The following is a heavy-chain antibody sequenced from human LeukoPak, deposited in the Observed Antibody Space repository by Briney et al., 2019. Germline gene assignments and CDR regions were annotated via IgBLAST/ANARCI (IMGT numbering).Heavy chain of an antibody. CDR3: ARRVALTIFGPPTWYYMDV. CDR1: GGSISSSSYY. J-gene: IGHJ6*03. Sequence: SETLSLTCTVSGGSISSSSYYWGWIRQPPGKGLEWIGYIYTSGSTNYNPSLKSRVTISVDTSKNQFSLKLSSVTAADTAVYYCARRVALTIFGPPTWYYMDVWGKGTTVTVSS. CDR2: IYTSGST. D-gene: IGHD3-3*01. V-gene: IGHV4-61*05.